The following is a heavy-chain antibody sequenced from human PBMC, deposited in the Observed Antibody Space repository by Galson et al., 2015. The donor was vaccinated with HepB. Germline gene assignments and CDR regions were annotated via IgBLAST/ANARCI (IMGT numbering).Heavy chain of an antibody. CDR3: AREVAGGQQWKIDY. D-gene: IGHD6-19*01. CDR2: IYYSGST. J-gene: IGHJ4*02. CDR1: SISSYY. V-gene: IGHV4-59*01. Sequence: SISSYYWSWIRQPPGKGLEWIGYIYYSGSTNYNPSLKSRVTISVDTSKNQFSLKLSSVTAADTAVYYCAREVAGGQQWKIDYWGQGTLVTVSS.